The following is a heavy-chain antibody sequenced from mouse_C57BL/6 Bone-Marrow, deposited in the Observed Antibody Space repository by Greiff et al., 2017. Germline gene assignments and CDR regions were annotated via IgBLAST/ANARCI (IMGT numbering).Heavy chain of an antibody. CDR2: IYPGSGST. CDR1: GYTFTSYW. J-gene: IGHJ1*03. D-gene: IGHD1-1*01. CDR3: ANSIFYGNSFYWYFDV. V-gene: IGHV1-55*01. Sequence: QVQLQQPGAELVKPGASVKMSCKASGYTFTSYWITWVKQRPGQGLEWIGDIYPGSGSTNYNEQFKSKATLTVDTSSSTAYMQLSSLPSADSAVYYCANSIFYGNSFYWYFDVWGTGTTVTVSS.